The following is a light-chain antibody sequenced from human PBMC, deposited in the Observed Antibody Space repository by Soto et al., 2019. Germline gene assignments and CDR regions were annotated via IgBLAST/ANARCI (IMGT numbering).Light chain of an antibody. CDR2: KAS. CDR1: LNINTW. V-gene: IGKV1-5*03. Sequence: DIQMTQSPSTLSASIGDRVTITCRASLNINTWLAWYQQKPGKAPKLLIYKASTLPSGVPSRFSGSGSGTEFPLTISSLQPEYVATYYCQQYNAYRRTFGQGTKVEIK. CDR3: QQYNAYRRT. J-gene: IGKJ1*01.